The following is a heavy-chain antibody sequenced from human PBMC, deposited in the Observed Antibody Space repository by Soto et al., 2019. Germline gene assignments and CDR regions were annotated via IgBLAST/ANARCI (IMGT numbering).Heavy chain of an antibody. Sequence: FLRLSCAAAGFTCSSDGMHWVRQAPGKGLEWVAVISDDGSNKYYADSVKGRFTISRDNSKNTLYLQMNSLRAEDTAVYYCANVLRLDYWGQGTLVTVSS. CDR1: GFTCSSDG. J-gene: IGHJ4*02. D-gene: IGHD2-8*01. CDR3: ANVLRLDY. CDR2: ISDDGSNK. V-gene: IGHV3-30*18.